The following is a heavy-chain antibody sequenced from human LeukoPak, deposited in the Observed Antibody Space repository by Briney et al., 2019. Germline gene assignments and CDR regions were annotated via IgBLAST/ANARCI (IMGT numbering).Heavy chain of an antibody. CDR1: GVAVSDSY. J-gene: IGHJ4*02. D-gene: IGHD4-11*01. CDR3: ATGHYSNRL. Sequence: GGSLRLSCAVSGVAVSDSYLSWFRQAPGRGLEWVSVIYDTGDTFYADSVKDRFIISRDNSKNTLYLQMSSLRVEDTSVYYCATGHYSNRLGGQGTLSPSP. V-gene: IGHV3-66*01. CDR2: IYDTGDT.